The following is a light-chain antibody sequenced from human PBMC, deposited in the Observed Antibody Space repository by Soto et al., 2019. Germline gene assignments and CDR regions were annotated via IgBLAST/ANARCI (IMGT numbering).Light chain of an antibody. Sequence: DIQMTQSPSTLSASVGDRVTITCRASEIISNWLAWYQQKPGKAPKLLIYDASILEGGVPSRFSGRGSGTEFTLTISSLQPDDFATYYCQQYSTYYTFGQGTKLEIK. CDR3: QQYSTYYT. CDR2: DAS. J-gene: IGKJ2*01. V-gene: IGKV1-5*01. CDR1: EIISNW.